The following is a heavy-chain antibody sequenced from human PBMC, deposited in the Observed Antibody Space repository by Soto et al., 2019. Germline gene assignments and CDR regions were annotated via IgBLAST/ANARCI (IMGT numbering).Heavy chain of an antibody. J-gene: IGHJ5*02. CDR1: GGSISSGDYY. D-gene: IGHD2-2*01. V-gene: IGHV4-30-4*01. CDR3: ARVVTVVPSAMPIWFDP. CDR2: IYYSGST. Sequence: SETLSLTCTVSGGSISSGDYYWSWIRQPPGKGLEWIGYIYYSGSTYYNPPLKSRVTISVDTSKNQFSLKLSSVTAADAAVDYCARVVTVVPSAMPIWFDPWGQGTLVTVSS.